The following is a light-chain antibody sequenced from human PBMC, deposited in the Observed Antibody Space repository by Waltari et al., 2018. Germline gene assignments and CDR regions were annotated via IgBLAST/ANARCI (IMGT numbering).Light chain of an antibody. Sequence: DIQFTQSPSFLHASVVDRVTITCRASQGIYSYLGWYQQKPGKAPRLLIYAASTLHSGVPARFSGSGSGTEFTLTISRLQPEDFATYYCQQLNNYPPWTFGQGTKVEIK. V-gene: IGKV1-9*01. CDR1: QGIYSY. CDR2: AAS. CDR3: QQLNNYPPWT. J-gene: IGKJ1*01.